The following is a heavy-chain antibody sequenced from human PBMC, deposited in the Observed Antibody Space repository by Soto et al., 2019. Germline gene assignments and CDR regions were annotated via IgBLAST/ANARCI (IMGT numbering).Heavy chain of an antibody. D-gene: IGHD6-19*01. CDR1: GFTFGDYA. Sequence: GGSLRLSCTASGFTFGDYAMSWFRQAPGKGLEWVGFIRSKAYGGTTEYAASVKGRFTISRDDSKSIAYLQMNSLKTEDTAVYYCTRAVAVAGTGNFDYWGQGTLVTVSS. J-gene: IGHJ4*02. V-gene: IGHV3-49*03. CDR2: IRSKAYGGTT. CDR3: TRAVAVAGTGNFDY.